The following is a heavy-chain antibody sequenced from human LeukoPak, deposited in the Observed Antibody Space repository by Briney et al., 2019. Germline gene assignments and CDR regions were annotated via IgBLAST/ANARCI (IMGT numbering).Heavy chain of an antibody. D-gene: IGHD3-3*01. V-gene: IGHV1-2*02. Sequence: APVRVSCKASGYTFTGYYMHWVRQAPGQGLEWMGWINPNSGGTNYAQKFQGRVTMTRDTSISTAYMELSRLRSDDTAVYYCARDPLLAIFGVVTTYMDVWGKGTTVTVSS. CDR3: ARDPLLAIFGVVTTYMDV. J-gene: IGHJ6*03. CDR2: INPNSGGT. CDR1: GYTFTGYY.